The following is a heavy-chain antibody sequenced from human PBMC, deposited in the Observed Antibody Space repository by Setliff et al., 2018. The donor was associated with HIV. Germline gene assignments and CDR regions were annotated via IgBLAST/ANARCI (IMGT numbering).Heavy chain of an antibody. V-gene: IGHV4-34*01. CDR1: GGSFSGYY. J-gene: IGHJ5*02. CDR2: INHSGST. Sequence: SETLSLTCAVYGGSFSGYYWSWIRQPPGKGLEWIGEINHSGSTNYNPSLKSRVTISLDTSKNQFSLKLSSVTAADTAVYYCARHSPTYCSGTSCYDNWFDPWGQGTLVTVSS. D-gene: IGHD2-2*01. CDR3: ARHSPTYCSGTSCYDNWFDP.